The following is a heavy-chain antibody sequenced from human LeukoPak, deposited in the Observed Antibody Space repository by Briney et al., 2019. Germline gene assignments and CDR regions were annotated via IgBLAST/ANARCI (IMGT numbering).Heavy chain of an antibody. J-gene: IGHJ4*02. CDR1: GFSFDTYA. Sequence: GGSLRLSCAASGFSFDTYAMHWVRQAPGQGLEWVALIWHDGSHKFYSNSVRGQFTISRDDSKNTVYLQMNNLRPDDTAVYYWGREFFVWESYQDFWGQGTLVTVSP. V-gene: IGHV3-33*01. D-gene: IGHD3-16*01. CDR3: GREFFVWESYQDF. CDR2: IWHDGSHK.